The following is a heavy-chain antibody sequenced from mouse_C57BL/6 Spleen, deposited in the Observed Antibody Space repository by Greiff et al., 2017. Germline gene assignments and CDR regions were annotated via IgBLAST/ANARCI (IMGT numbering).Heavy chain of an antibody. CDR2: IYPGDGDT. Sequence: QVQLKQSGAELVKPGASVKISCKASGYAFSSYWMNWVKQRPGKGLEWIGQIYPGDGDTNYNGKFKGKATLTADKSSSTAYMQLSGLTSEDSAVYFCARGETGTLDYWGQGTTLTVSS. CDR3: ARGETGTLDY. CDR1: GYAFSSYW. V-gene: IGHV1-80*01. D-gene: IGHD4-1*01. J-gene: IGHJ2*01.